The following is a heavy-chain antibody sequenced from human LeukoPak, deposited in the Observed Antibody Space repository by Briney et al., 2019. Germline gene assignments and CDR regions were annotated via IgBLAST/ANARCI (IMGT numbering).Heavy chain of an antibody. CDR1: GGSISSYY. J-gene: IGHJ3*02. Sequence: PSETLSLTCTVSGGSISSYYWSWIRAPPEKGLEWIGYIYYSGSTNYTPSLKSRVTISVDTSKNQFSLKLSSVTAADTAVYYCARHPSGSGWIRAACDIWGQGTMVTVSS. CDR2: IYYSGST. D-gene: IGHD6-19*01. CDR3: ARHPSGSGWIRAACDI. V-gene: IGHV4-59*08.